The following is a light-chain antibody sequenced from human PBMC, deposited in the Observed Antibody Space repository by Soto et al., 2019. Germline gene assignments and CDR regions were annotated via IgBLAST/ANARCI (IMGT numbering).Light chain of an antibody. CDR2: VAS. V-gene: IGKV3-20*01. Sequence: EIVLTQSPGTLSLSPGERATLSCRASQSVSSNYLAWYQQKPGQAPRVLIYVASSRATGIPDRFSGSGSGTEFTLTISRQEPEDYAVYYCQQYGGSPITFGQGTRLEIK. J-gene: IGKJ5*01. CDR3: QQYGGSPIT. CDR1: QSVSSNY.